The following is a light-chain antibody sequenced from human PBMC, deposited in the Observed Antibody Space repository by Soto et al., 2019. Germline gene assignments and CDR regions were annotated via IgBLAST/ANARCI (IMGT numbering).Light chain of an antibody. Sequence: QSVLTQPPSVSGSPGQSVTISCTGTSSDVGSYNRVSWYQQPPGTAPKLMIYGVSNRPSGVPDRFSGSKSGNTASLTISGLQAEDEADYYCSSYTGSSTYVFGTGTKVTVL. CDR1: SSDVGSYNR. J-gene: IGLJ1*01. CDR3: SSYTGSSTYV. V-gene: IGLV2-18*02. CDR2: GVS.